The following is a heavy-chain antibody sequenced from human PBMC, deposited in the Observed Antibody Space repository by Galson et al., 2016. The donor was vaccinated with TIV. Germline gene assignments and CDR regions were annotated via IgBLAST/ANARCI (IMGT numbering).Heavy chain of an antibody. CDR3: ARRTHYDSSGYSDAFDI. CDR1: GGSINSDLYY. D-gene: IGHD3-22*01. Sequence: SETLSLTCTVSGGSINSDLYYWAWIRQPPGKGLEWIATIYYTGSTYYNPPLKSRVSISMDTPKNQFSLKLSSVTAADTAVYYCARRTHYDSSGYSDAFDIWGQGTMVPVSS. J-gene: IGHJ3*02. CDR2: IYYTGST. V-gene: IGHV4-39*01.